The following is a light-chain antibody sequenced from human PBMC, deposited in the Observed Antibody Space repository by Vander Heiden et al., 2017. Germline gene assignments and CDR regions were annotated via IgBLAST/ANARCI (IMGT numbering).Light chain of an antibody. J-gene: IGLJ2*01. CDR2: SNN. CDR3: AAWDDSLSAVV. CDR1: SSNIGSNY. V-gene: IGLV1-47*02. Sequence: QSVLTQPPSASGTPGQRVTISCSGSSSNIGSNYVYWYQQLPGTAPKLLSYSNNQRPSGVPDRFSGSKSGTSASLAISGLRSEDEADYYCAAWDDSLSAVVFGGGTKLTVL.